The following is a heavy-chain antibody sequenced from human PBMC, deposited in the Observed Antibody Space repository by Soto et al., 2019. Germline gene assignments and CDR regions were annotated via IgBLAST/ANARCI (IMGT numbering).Heavy chain of an antibody. CDR3: ARGGDIAVVTSNFPDY. CDR2: IYHNGRT. Sequence: DTLSLTCAVSGYSMTNGYFWGWIRQAPGKGLEWIGSIYHNGRTYYNPSLRSRVTISLDTSKNQFSLKLSSVTAADTAVYYCARGGDIAVVTSNFPDYWGQGTLVTVSS. CDR1: GYSMTNGYF. J-gene: IGHJ4*02. V-gene: IGHV4-38-2*01. D-gene: IGHD2-21*02.